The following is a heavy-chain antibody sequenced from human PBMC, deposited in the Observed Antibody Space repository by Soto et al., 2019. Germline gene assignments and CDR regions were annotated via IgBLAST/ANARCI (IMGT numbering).Heavy chain of an antibody. Sequence: PGESLKISCEASGYSFTSYWIGWVRQMPGKGLEWMGIIHPGESDTKYSPSFQGQVTISVDKSITTAYLQWSSLKASDTAVYYCARTPGPEVAASLEYYYFSGMDVWGQGTTVTVS. D-gene: IGHD2-15*01. J-gene: IGHJ6*02. CDR2: IHPGESDT. V-gene: IGHV5-51*01. CDR1: GYSFTSYW. CDR3: ARTPGPEVAASLEYYYFSGMDV.